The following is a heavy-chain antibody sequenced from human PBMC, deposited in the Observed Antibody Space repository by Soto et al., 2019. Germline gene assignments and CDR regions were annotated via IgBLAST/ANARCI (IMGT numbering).Heavy chain of an antibody. Sequence: QVQLQQWGAGLLKPSETLSLTCAVYGGSFSVYYWSWIRQPPGKGLEWIGEINHSGSTNYNPSLKSRVTISVDTSKNQFSLKLSSVTAADTPVYYCARWPDYSGMDVWGQGTTVTVSS. CDR3: ARWPDYSGMDV. J-gene: IGHJ6*02. V-gene: IGHV4-34*01. CDR1: GGSFSVYY. CDR2: INHSGST.